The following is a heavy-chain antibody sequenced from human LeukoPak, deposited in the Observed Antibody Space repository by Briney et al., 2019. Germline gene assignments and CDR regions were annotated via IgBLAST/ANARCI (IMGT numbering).Heavy chain of an antibody. V-gene: IGHV3-23*01. J-gene: IGHJ4*02. Sequence: GGSLRLSCAASGFTFSNFLMTWVRQAPGKGPEWVSAISGSGGDTYYADSVKGRFTISRGNSKNTLYLQMNSLRAEDTAVYYCAKKGATTGDFDYWGQGTLVTVSS. CDR1: GFTFSNFL. D-gene: IGHD1-26*01. CDR2: ISGSGGDT. CDR3: AKKGATTGDFDY.